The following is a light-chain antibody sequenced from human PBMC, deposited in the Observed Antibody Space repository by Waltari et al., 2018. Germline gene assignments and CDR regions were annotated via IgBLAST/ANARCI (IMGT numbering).Light chain of an antibody. CDR3: MQATNWPLT. V-gene: IGKV2-30*02. Sequence: DVVMTQSPLSLPVSLGQPASLSCRSSQSLVHPDGHTYLNWFQQRPGQSPRRLIYKVSNRDSGVPDRFSGSGSDTAFTLKISRVEAEDVGIYYCMQATNWPLTFGQGTKVEIQ. CDR1: QSLVHPDGHTY. CDR2: KVS. J-gene: IGKJ1*01.